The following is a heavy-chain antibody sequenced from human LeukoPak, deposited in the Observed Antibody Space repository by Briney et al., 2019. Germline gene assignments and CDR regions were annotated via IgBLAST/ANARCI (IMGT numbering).Heavy chain of an antibody. CDR3: ARGWGIAARMFDP. CDR1: GFTFSSYS. J-gene: IGHJ5*02. Sequence: GSLRLSCAASGFTFSSYSMNWIRQPPGKGLEWIGEINHSGSTNYNPSLKSRVTISVDTSKNQFSLKLSSVTAADTAVYYCARGWGIAARMFDPWGQGTLVTVSS. D-gene: IGHD6-6*01. CDR2: INHSGST. V-gene: IGHV4-34*01.